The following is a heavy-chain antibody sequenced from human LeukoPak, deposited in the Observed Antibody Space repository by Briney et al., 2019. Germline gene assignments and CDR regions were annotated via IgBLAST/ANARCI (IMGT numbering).Heavy chain of an antibody. J-gene: IGHJ4*02. D-gene: IGHD3-22*01. Sequence: SETLSLTCTVSGGSISSSSYYRGWIRQPPGKGLEWIGSIYYSGSTYYNPSLKSRVAISVDTSKNQFSLKLSSVTAADTAVYYCARIQSSGIGVDYWGQGTLVTVSS. CDR3: ARIQSSGIGVDY. CDR2: IYYSGST. CDR1: GGSISSSSYY. V-gene: IGHV4-39*07.